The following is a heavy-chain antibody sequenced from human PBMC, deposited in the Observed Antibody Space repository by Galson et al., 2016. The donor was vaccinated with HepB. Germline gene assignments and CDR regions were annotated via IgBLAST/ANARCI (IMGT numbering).Heavy chain of an antibody. Sequence: SLRLACAASGFTFSNCAMHWVRQAPGKGLEWVAGIWYDGSNKYYADSVKGRFTISRDNSKNTLYLKMNSLRVEDTAVYHCARDQRIHLWSPSSPDYWGQGTLVTVST. CDR2: IWYDGSNK. CDR1: GFTFSNCA. J-gene: IGHJ4*02. D-gene: IGHD5-18*01. V-gene: IGHV3-33*01. CDR3: ARDQRIHLWSPSSPDY.